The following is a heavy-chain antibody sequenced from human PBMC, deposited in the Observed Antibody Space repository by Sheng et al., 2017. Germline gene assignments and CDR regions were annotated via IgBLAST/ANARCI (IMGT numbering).Heavy chain of an antibody. CDR3: ASGGLYYDILTGYQEGNWFDP. V-gene: IGHV1-69*05. D-gene: IGHD3-9*01. CDR1: GGTFSSYA. CDR2: IIPIFGTA. J-gene: IGHJ5*02. Sequence: QVQLVQSGAEVKKPGSSVKVSCKASGGTFSSYAISWVRQAPGQGLEWMGGIIPIFGTANYAQKFQGRVTITTDESTSTAYMELSSLRSEDTAVYYCASGGLYYDILTGYQEGNWFDPWGQGTLVTVSS.